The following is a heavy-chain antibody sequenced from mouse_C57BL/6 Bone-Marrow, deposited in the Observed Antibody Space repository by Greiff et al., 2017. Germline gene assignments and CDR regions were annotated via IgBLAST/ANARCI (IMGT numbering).Heavy chain of an antibody. CDR1: GYTFTSYW. D-gene: IGHD2-2*01. Sequence: QVQLQQPGAELVMPGASVKLSCKASGYTFTSYWMHWVKQRPGPGLEWIGEIDPSDSYTNYNQKFKGKSTLTVDKSSSTAYMQLSSLTSEDSAVYYCARGWLPFAYWGQGTLVTVSA. V-gene: IGHV1-69*01. CDR2: IDPSDSYT. J-gene: IGHJ3*01. CDR3: ARGWLPFAY.